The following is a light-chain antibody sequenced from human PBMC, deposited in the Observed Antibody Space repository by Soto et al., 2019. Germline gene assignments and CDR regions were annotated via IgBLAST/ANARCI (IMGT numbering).Light chain of an antibody. Sequence: DIVMTQSPLSLTVTPGESASISCWSSQSLLHTNGYNYLDWYLQKPGQSPQLLIYLGSTRASGVPDRFSGSGSGTDFTLKISRVEAEDVGVYFCMQALQTPTFGQGTKVEIK. CDR2: LGS. J-gene: IGKJ1*01. V-gene: IGKV2-28*01. CDR1: QSLLHTNGYNY. CDR3: MQALQTPT.